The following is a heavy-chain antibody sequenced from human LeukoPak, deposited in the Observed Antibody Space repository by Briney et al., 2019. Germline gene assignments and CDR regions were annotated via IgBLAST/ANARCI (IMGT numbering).Heavy chain of an antibody. J-gene: IGHJ5*02. CDR2: MNPNSGNT. CDR1: GYTFTSYD. CDR3: ARTTSGWSLPNWFDP. Sequence: ASVKVSCKASGYTFTSYDINWVRQATGQGLEWMGWMNPNSGNTGYAQKFQGRVTMTRNTSISTAYMEPSSLRSEDTAVYYCARTTSGWSLPNWFDPWGQGTLVTVSS. D-gene: IGHD6-19*01. V-gene: IGHV1-8*01.